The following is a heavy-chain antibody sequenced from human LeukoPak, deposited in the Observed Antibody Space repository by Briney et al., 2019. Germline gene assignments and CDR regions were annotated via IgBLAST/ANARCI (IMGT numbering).Heavy chain of an antibody. Sequence: SETLSLTCAVYGGSFSGYYWSWIRQPPGKELEWIGEINHSGSTNYIPSLKSRVTISVDTSKNQFSLKLSSVTAADTAVYYCARESIVVVVAARRIKNWFDPWGQGTLVTVSS. CDR2: INHSGST. CDR3: ARESIVVVVAARRIKNWFDP. J-gene: IGHJ5*02. D-gene: IGHD2-15*01. V-gene: IGHV4-34*01. CDR1: GGSFSGYY.